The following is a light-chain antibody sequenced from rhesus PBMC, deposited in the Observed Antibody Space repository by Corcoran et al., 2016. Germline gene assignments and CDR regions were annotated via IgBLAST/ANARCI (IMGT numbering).Light chain of an antibody. Sequence: QAGLTQPPSVSKGLRQTATLTCNGNSNNVGNQGAAWLQQHQGHPPKLLSYRNNNRPSGISERFSASRSGNTAALTITGLQPEDEAVYYCSAWDSSLSAHVFGSGTKLTVL. CDR1: SNNVGNQG. CDR3: SAWDSSLSAHV. V-gene: IGLV10-114*01. J-gene: IGLJ6*01. CDR2: RNN.